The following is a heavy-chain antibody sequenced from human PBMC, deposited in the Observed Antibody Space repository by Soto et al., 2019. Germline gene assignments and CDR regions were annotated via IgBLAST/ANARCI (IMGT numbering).Heavy chain of an antibody. CDR3: VTNPSYSGYGDFDY. D-gene: IGHD5-12*01. CDR2: SRNRDNTYTT. Sequence: EVQLVESGGGLGQPGGSLRLSCVASGFPFSDHYMDWVRQAPGKGLEWVARSRNRDNTYTTKYAESVIGRFTVSRDVSKNSLYMQMNSLETEDTAVTYCVTNPSYSGYGDFDYWGQGPLVTFSS. V-gene: IGHV3-72*01. CDR1: GFPFSDHY. J-gene: IGHJ4*02.